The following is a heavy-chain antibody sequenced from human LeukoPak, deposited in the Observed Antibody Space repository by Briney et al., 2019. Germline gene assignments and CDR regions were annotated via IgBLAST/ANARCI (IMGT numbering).Heavy chain of an antibody. CDR2: ISGSGGTT. V-gene: IGHV3-23*01. CDR1: GFTFSTYT. D-gene: IGHD6-13*01. J-gene: IGHJ6*03. CDR3: AKAHVAAADYYYYYMDV. Sequence: GGSLRLSCSASGFTFSTYTMSWVRRAPGKGLELVSAISGSGGTTKYADSVKGRFTISRDNPKNTLYLQMNSLRAEDTALYYCAKAHVAAADYYYYYMDVWGKGTTVTVSS.